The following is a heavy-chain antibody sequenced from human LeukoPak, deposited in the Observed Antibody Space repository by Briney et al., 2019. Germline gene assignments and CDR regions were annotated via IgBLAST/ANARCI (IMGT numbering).Heavy chain of an antibody. CDR3: ARDLYTVTTAGPSDY. CDR1: GFTFSSYG. D-gene: IGHD4-4*01. Sequence: PGGSLRLSCAASGFTFSSYGMHWVRQAPGKGLEWVAVIWYDGSNKYYADSVKGRFTISRDNSKNTLYLQMNSLRAEDTAVYYCARDLYTVTTAGPSDYWGQGTLVTVSS. CDR2: IWYDGSNK. J-gene: IGHJ4*02. V-gene: IGHV3-33*08.